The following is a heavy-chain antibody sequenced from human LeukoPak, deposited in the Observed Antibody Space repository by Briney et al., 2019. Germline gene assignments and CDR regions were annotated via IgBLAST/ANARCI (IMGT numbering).Heavy chain of an antibody. Sequence: GGSLRLSCAASGFTFSSYWMSWVRQAPGKGLEWVANIKQDGSEKYYVDSVKGRFTISRDNAKNSLYLQMNSLRAEDTAVYYCARDQGAAAAGYNWFDPWGQGTLVTVSS. J-gene: IGHJ5*02. CDR1: GFTFSSYW. CDR2: IKQDGSEK. D-gene: IGHD6-13*01. CDR3: ARDQGAAAAGYNWFDP. V-gene: IGHV3-7*03.